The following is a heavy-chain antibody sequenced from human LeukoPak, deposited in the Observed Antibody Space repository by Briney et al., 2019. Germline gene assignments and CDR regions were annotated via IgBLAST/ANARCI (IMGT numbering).Heavy chain of an antibody. D-gene: IGHD3-3*01. J-gene: IGHJ5*02. CDR1: GYTFTSYD. CDR3: ARGLGGRSGYYSNWFDP. Sequence: ASVKVSCKASGYTFTSYDINWVRQATGQGLEWMGWMNPNSGNTGYAQKFQGRVTMTRNTSISTAYMELSSLRSEDTAVYYCARGLGGRSGYYSNWFDPWGQGTLVTVSS. V-gene: IGHV1-8*01. CDR2: MNPNSGNT.